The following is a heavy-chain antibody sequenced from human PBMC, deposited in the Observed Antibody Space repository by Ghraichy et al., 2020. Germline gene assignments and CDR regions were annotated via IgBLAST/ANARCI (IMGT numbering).Heavy chain of an antibody. Sequence: ASVKVSCKTSGFTFSDYNMHWVRQAPGQGLEWMGWVSPKSGGTNYAPKFQGRVTMTRDTSITAIYMELNKLTSDDTAVYYCAREDRLTQGFDFWVPGALVTVSA. D-gene: IGHD4-23*01. CDR1: GFTFSDYN. CDR2: VSPKSGGT. CDR3: AREDRLTQGFDF. J-gene: IGHJ4*02. V-gene: IGHV1-2*02.